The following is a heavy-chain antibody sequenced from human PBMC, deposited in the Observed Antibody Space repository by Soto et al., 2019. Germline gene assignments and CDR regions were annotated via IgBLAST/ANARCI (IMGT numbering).Heavy chain of an antibody. D-gene: IGHD2-15*01. CDR2: ISSDGSAK. J-gene: IGHJ6*02. CDR1: GFTLSRYT. CDR3: ARDGYCSGGSCLDGMDV. V-gene: IGHV3-30-3*01. Sequence: LRLSCGVSGFTLSRYTMHWVRQAPGKGLEWVALISSDGSAKYYADSVKGRFTISRDDSLYLQMTSLRAEDTAVYYCARDGYCSGGSCLDGMDVWGQGTTVTVSS.